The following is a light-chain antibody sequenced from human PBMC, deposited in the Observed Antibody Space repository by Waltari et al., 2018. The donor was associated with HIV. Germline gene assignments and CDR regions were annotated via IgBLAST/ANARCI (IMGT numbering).Light chain of an antibody. CDR2: DAS. V-gene: IGKV3-11*01. J-gene: IGKJ4*01. CDR3: QQRNNWPPVT. CDR1: QSVRSY. Sequence: EIVLKQSPATLSLSPGERATLSCRASQSVRSYLAWYQQKPGQAPRLLIYDASNRAIGIPARFSGSGSGTDFTLTISSLEPEDFAVYYCQQRNNWPPVTFGGGTKVEIK.